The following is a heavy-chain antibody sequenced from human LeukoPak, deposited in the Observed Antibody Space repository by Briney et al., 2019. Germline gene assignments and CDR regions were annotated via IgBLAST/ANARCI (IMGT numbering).Heavy chain of an antibody. CDR2: IYYSGST. CDR3: ARSGGEAPRSRTHYDY. D-gene: IGHD1-14*01. J-gene: IGHJ4*02. V-gene: IGHV4-39*07. CDR1: GGSISSGSYY. Sequence: SETLSLTCTVSGGSISSGSYYWGWIRQPPGTGLEWIGSIYYSGSTYYNPSLKSRVTISVDTSKNQFSLKLSSVTAADTAVYYCARSGGEAPRSRTHYDYWGQGTLVTVSS.